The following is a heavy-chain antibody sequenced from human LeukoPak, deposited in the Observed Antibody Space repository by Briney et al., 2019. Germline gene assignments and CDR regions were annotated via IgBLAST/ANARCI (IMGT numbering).Heavy chain of an antibody. CDR2: IYYTGNT. D-gene: IGHD6-13*01. CDR3: ARLVAAGRKPFDP. V-gene: IGHV4-59*08. Sequence: PSETLSLTCAVYGGSFSGYYWSWIRQPPGKGLEWIADIYYTGNTNYNPSLKSRVTISVDTSKNLFSLKLSSVTAADTAVYYCARLVAAGRKPFDPWGQGTLVTVSS. CDR1: GGSFSGYY. J-gene: IGHJ5*02.